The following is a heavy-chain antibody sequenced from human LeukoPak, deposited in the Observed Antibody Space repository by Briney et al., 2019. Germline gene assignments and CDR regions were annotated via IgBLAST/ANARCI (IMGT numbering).Heavy chain of an antibody. CDR1: GFTFSSYA. CDR3: ARPAGGYSYGLGAFFDY. J-gene: IGHJ4*02. Sequence: GGSLRLSCAASGFTFSSYAMSWVRQAPGKGLEWVSAISGSGGSTYYADSVKGRFTISRDNSKNTLYLQMNSLRAEDTAVYYCARPAGGYSYGLGAFFDYWGQGTLVTVSS. CDR2: ISGSGGST. V-gene: IGHV3-23*01. D-gene: IGHD5-18*01.